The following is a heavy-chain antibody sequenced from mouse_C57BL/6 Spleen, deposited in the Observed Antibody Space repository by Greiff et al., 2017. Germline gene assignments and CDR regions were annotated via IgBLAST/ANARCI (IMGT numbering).Heavy chain of an antibody. CDR3: AIYYGNPGYFDY. J-gene: IGHJ2*01. Sequence: VQLQQPGAELVRPGSSVKLSCKASGYTFTSYWMHWVKQRPIQGLEWIGNIDPSDSETHYNQKFKDKATLTVDKSSSTAYMQLSSLTSEDSAVYYCAIYYGNPGYFDYWGQGTTLTVSS. CDR2: IDPSDSET. D-gene: IGHD2-1*01. CDR1: GYTFTSYW. V-gene: IGHV1-52*01.